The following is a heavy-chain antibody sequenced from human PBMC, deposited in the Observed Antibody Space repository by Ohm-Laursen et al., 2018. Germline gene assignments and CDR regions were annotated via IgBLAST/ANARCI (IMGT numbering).Heavy chain of an antibody. CDR1: GASIEDYY. V-gene: IGHV4-59*01. D-gene: IGHD2-2*01. Sequence: SDTLSLTCIVSGASIEDYYWTWIRQAPGKTLERIASINYRGNTNYNPSLKSRVTMSAHTSTNQFSLKLTSVTAADTAVYYCERDKITYCTSTSCDYFGMDVWGQGTTVTVSS. CDR3: ERDKITYCTSTSCDYFGMDV. J-gene: IGHJ6*02. CDR2: INYRGNT.